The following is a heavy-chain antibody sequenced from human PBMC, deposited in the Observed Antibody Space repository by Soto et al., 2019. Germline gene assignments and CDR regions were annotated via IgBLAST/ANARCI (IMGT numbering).Heavy chain of an antibody. CDR1: GFIFDEYA. J-gene: IGHJ6*02. D-gene: IGHD3-22*01. V-gene: IGHV3-49*04. CDR2: IRSKSYGGTT. Sequence: PGGSLRLSCRGSGFIFDEYAMTWVRQAPGKGLEWVGFIRSKSYGGTTEYAASVKGRFIISRDDSKTIAYLQINSLKTEDTAVYFCARLDYYDRSGSYTGMDVWGQGTTVTVSS. CDR3: ARLDYYDRSGSYTGMDV.